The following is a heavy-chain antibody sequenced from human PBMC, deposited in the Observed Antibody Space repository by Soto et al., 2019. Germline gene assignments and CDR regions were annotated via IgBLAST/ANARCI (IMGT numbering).Heavy chain of an antibody. CDR2: IFYFGSA. D-gene: IGHD5-12*01. CDR1: GASVSSGDYY. V-gene: IGHV4-61*03. Sequence: PSETLSLTCTVSGASVSSGDYYWTWIRQPPGKGLEWLGFIFYFGSANYNPSLKSRVSITMDTSENHFSLRLSSVTAADTAVYYCARGDRIGGNASFDPWGQGTLVTAPQ. J-gene: IGHJ5*02. CDR3: ARGDRIGGNASFDP.